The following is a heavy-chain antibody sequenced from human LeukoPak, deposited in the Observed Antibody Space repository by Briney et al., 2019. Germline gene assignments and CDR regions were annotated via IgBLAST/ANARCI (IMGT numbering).Heavy chain of an antibody. D-gene: IGHD5-18*01. CDR1: GFTFSSYS. Sequence: GGSLRLSCAASGFTFSSYSMNWVRQAPGKGLEWVSSISSSSSYIYYADSVKGRLTISRDNAKNSLYLQMNSLRAEDTAVYYCARVQQTWMQLWQPTDYFDYWGQGTLVTVSS. CDR2: ISSSSSYI. V-gene: IGHV3-21*01. CDR3: ARVQQTWMQLWQPTDYFDY. J-gene: IGHJ4*02.